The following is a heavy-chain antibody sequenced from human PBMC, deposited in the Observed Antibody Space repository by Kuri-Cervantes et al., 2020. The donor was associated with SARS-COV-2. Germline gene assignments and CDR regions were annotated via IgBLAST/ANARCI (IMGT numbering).Heavy chain of an antibody. Sequence: GESLKISCAASGFTFNTYTMNWVRQAPGKGLEWVSSIGSISSYIYYADSVKGRFTISRDNSKNTLYLQMNSLRAEDTAVYYCAKDGPHYYDSSEVDDAFDIWGQGTMVTVSS. CDR1: GFTFNTYT. D-gene: IGHD3-22*01. V-gene: IGHV3-21*01. CDR3: AKDGPHYYDSSEVDDAFDI. J-gene: IGHJ3*02. CDR2: IGSISSYI.